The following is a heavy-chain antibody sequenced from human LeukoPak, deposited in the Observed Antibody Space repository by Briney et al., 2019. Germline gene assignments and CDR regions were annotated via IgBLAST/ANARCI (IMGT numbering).Heavy chain of an antibody. Sequence: PGGSLRLSCAAAGFTFSSYSMHWVRQAPGKGLEWVAVISYDGNNKYYADSVTARFTTSRDKSKNTLYLQMNSLRAEDTAVYYCARDRVLRYFDTREYYYYYGMDVWGQGATVTVSS. J-gene: IGHJ6*02. V-gene: IGHV3-30-3*01. CDR3: ARDRVLRYFDTREYYYYYGMDV. D-gene: IGHD3-9*01. CDR2: ISYDGNNK. CDR1: GFTFSSYS.